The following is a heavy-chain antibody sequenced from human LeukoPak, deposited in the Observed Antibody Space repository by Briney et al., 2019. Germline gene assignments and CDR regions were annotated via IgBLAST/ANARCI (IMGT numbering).Heavy chain of an antibody. CDR2: IWYDGSNK. Sequence: GGSLRLSCAASGFTFSSYGMHWVRQAPGKGLEWVAVIWYDGSNKYYADSVKGRFTISRDNSKNTLYLQMNSLRAVDTAVYYCARGYNSGSTWNFQHWGQGTLVTVSS. V-gene: IGHV3-33*01. CDR3: ARGYNSGSTWNFQH. D-gene: IGHD1-26*01. CDR1: GFTFSSYG. J-gene: IGHJ1*01.